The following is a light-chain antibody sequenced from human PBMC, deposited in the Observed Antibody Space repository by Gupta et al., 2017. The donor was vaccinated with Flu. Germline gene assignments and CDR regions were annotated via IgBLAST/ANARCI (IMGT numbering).Light chain of an antibody. V-gene: IGLV2-11*01. J-gene: IGLJ3*02. CDR1: SRDVGGYNY. CDR3: CSYAGSYTWV. Sequence: QSALTQPRSVSGSPGQSVTISCTGTSRDVGGYNYVSWYQQHHGKAPKLMVYDVSKRPSGVPDRFSGSKSSNTASLTVSRLQAEDEADYCCCSYAGSYTWVFGGGTKLTVL. CDR2: DVS.